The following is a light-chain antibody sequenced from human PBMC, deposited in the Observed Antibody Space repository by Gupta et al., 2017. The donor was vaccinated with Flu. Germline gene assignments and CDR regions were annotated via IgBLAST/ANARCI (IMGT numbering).Light chain of an antibody. J-gene: IGKJ2*01. CDR3: QQQNSSPDT. Sequence: PTFQAAPGEDRVTFSCGGSRRIYSYLAWYQQKPGKAPKLLIYGTSTGESGVPARFSGSGSGTEFTLTIDSRQPEDFGTYYCQQQNSSPDTFGQGTKMDIK. CDR2: GTS. V-gene: IGKV1-9*01. CDR1: RRIYSY.